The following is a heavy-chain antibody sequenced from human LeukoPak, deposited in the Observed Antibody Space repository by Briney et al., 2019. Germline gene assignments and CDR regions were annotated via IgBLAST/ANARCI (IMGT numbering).Heavy chain of an antibody. CDR2: IYYSGST. Sequence: SETLSLTCNVSGGSISSGDKYWSWIRQPPGKGLEWIGYIYYSGSTYYNPSLKSRLTISVDTSENQFSLHLTSVPAADTAVYFCARVTRWAGLDFWGQGTLVTVSS. D-gene: IGHD2-21*02. CDR1: GGSISSGDKY. J-gene: IGHJ4*02. CDR3: ARVTRWAGLDF. V-gene: IGHV4-30-4*01.